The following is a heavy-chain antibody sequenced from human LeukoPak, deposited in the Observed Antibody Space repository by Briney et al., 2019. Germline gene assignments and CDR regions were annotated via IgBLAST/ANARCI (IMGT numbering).Heavy chain of an antibody. CDR3: ARDLKRQDGNWFDP. V-gene: IGHV4-39*07. Sequence: SETLSLTCTVSGGSISSSSYYWGWIRQPPGKGLEWIGSIYYSGSTYYNPPLKSRVTISVDTSKNQFSLKLSSVTAADTAVYYCARDLKRQDGNWFDPWGQGTLVTVSS. CDR1: GGSISSSSYY. J-gene: IGHJ5*02. D-gene: IGHD2-15*01. CDR2: IYYSGST.